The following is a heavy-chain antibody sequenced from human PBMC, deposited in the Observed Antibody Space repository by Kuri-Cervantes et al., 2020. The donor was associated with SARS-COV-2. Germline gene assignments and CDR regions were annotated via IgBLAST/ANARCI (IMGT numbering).Heavy chain of an antibody. D-gene: IGHD6-19*01. V-gene: IGHV4-31*03. J-gene: IGHJ6*02. Sequence: SETLSLTCTVSGGSISSGGFYWSWIRQHPGKGLEWIAYIYYSGGTYYNPSLKSRVTISVDTSKNQFSLKLSSVTAADTAVYYCARSKGSGWFGFDPSMDVWGQGTTVTVSS. CDR3: ARSKGSGWFGFDPSMDV. CDR1: GGSISSGGFY. CDR2: IYYSGGT.